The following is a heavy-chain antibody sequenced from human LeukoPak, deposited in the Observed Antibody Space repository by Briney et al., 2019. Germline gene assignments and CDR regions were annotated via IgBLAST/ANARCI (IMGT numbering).Heavy chain of an antibody. Sequence: ASVKVSCKASGYTFTGYYMHWVRQAPGQGLEWMGWINPNSGGTNYAQKFQGRVTMTRDTSISTAYMELSRLRSDDTAVYYCARVSVYGRAAQYYFDYWGQGTLVTASS. D-gene: IGHD5/OR15-5a*01. V-gene: IGHV1-2*02. J-gene: IGHJ4*02. CDR2: INPNSGGT. CDR3: ARVSVYGRAAQYYFDY. CDR1: GYTFTGYY.